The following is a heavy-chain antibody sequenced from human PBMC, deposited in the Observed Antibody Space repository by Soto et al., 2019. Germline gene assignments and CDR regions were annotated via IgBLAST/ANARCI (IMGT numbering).Heavy chain of an antibody. D-gene: IGHD6-25*01. Sequence: QVQLVQSGAEVKKPGASVKVSCKASGYTFSRYGKHWVRQAPGQRLEGMRWINAGNGNTKYSQKFQGRVTITRYTSANTAYMELSSLTSEDTAVYYCARGGDLGYNYYYGMDVWGQGTTVTVSS. J-gene: IGHJ6*02. CDR3: ARGGDLGYNYYYGMDV. CDR1: GYTFSRYG. V-gene: IGHV1-3*01. CDR2: INAGNGNT.